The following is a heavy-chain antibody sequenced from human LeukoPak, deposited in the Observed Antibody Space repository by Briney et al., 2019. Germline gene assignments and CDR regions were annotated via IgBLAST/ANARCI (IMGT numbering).Heavy chain of an antibody. V-gene: IGHV1-2*02. D-gene: IGHD1-26*01. CDR1: GYTFTGYY. Sequence: GASVKVSCKASGYTFTGYYMHWVRQAPGQGLEWMGWINPNSGGTNYAQKFQGGVTMTRDTSISTAYMELSRLRSDDTAVYYCAREGENMEGAFDIWGQGTMVTVSS. CDR3: AREGENMEGAFDI. CDR2: INPNSGGT. J-gene: IGHJ3*02.